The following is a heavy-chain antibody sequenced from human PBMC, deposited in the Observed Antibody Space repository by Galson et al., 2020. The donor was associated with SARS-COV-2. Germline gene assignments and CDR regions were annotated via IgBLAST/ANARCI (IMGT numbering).Heavy chain of an antibody. J-gene: IGHJ6*02. D-gene: IGHD2-2*01. CDR1: GYTLTELS. CDR3: RVVPAAPNYYYYGMDV. Sequence: ASVKVSCKVSGYTLTELSMHWVRQAPGKGLEWMGGFDPEDGETIYAQKFQGRVTMTEDTSTDTAYMELSSLRSEDTAVYYCRVVPAAPNYYYYGMDVWGQGTTVTVSS. V-gene: IGHV1-24*01. CDR2: FDPEDGET.